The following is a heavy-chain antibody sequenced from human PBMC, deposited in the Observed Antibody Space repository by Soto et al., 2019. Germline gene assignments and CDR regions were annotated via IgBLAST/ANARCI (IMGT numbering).Heavy chain of an antibody. CDR3: ARTCRYDFWSGYPTYGMDV. J-gene: IGHJ6*02. CDR2: IYPGDSDT. V-gene: IGHV5-51*01. Sequence: LKISCKGSGYSFTSYWIGWVRQMPGKGLEWMGIIYPGDSDTRYSPSFQGQVTISADKSISTAYLQWSSLKASDTAMYYCARTCRYDFWSGYPTYGMDVWGQGTTVTVSS. CDR1: GYSFTSYW. D-gene: IGHD3-3*01.